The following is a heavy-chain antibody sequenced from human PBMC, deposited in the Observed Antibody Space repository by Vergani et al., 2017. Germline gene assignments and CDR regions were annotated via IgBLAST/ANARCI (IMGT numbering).Heavy chain of an antibody. CDR2: ISASDGKP. V-gene: IGHV1-18*01. CDR3: ARVQSIFDPIECFKYYMDV. CDR1: GYTLTNYG. Sequence: QVQLVQSGAEVKQTGASLKVSCRASGYTLTNYGFSWVRQAPGQGLEWMGWISASDGKPNYAQNLQGRDTLTIVPSTTTAYMELRSLTADDTAMYYCARVQSIFDPIECFKYYMDVWGKGTTVTVSS. D-gene: IGHD3-3*01. J-gene: IGHJ6*03.